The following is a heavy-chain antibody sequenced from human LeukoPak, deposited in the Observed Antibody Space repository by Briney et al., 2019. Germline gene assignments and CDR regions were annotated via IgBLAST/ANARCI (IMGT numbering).Heavy chain of an antibody. Sequence: PGGSLRLSCAASGLTFSSHWMHWVRQAPGKGLEWVGRIKPKTDGETTEYAAPVKGRFSISRDDSKNMLYLQMNSLKTEDTAVYYCITPLPYSAQGGQGTLVTVSS. J-gene: IGHJ4*02. D-gene: IGHD2-21*01. CDR2: IKPKTDGETT. CDR1: GLTFSSHW. CDR3: ITPLPYSAQ. V-gene: IGHV3-15*07.